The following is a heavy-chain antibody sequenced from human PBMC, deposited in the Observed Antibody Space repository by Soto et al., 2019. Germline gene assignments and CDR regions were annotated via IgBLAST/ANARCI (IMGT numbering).Heavy chain of an antibody. CDR3: AAEADSSGWDDAFDI. V-gene: IGHV1-58*01. CDR1: GFTFTSSA. CDR2: IVVGSGNT. D-gene: IGHD6-19*01. J-gene: IGHJ3*02. Sequence: SVKVSCKASGFTFTSSAVQWVRQARGQRLEWIGWIVVGSGNTNYAQKFQERVTITRDMSTSTAYMELSSLRSEDTAVYYCAAEADSSGWDDAFDIWGQGTMVTVSS.